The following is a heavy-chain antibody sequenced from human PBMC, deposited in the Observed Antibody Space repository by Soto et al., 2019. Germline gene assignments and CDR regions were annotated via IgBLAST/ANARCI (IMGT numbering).Heavy chain of an antibody. D-gene: IGHD3-10*01. CDR2: INHSGST. J-gene: IGHJ5*02. V-gene: IGHV4-39*07. Sequence: SETLSLTCTVSGGSISSSSYYWGWIRQPPGKGLEWIGKINHSGSTNYNPSLKSRVTISVDTSKNQFSLKLSSVTAADTAVYYCARENYYGSGSYYNVEICWFDPWGQGTLVTVSS. CDR3: ARENYYGSGSYYNVEICWFDP. CDR1: GGSISSSSYY.